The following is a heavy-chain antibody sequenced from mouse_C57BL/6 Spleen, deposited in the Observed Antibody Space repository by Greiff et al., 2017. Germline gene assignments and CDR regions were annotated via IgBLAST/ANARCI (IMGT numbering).Heavy chain of an antibody. J-gene: IGHJ2*01. D-gene: IGHD2-4*01. CDR1: GFTFSSYA. CDR3: TRTPYDYPYFDY. CDR2: ISSGGDYI. V-gene: IGHV5-9-1*02. Sequence: EVKLVESGEGLVKPGGSLKLSCAASGFTFSSYAMSWVRQTPEKRLEWVAYISSGGDYIYYADTVKGRFTISRDNSRNTLYLQMSSLKSEYTGMYYCTRTPYDYPYFDYWGQGTTLTVSS.